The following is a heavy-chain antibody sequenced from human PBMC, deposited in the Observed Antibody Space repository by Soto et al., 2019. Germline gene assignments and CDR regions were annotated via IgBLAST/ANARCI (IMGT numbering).Heavy chain of an antibody. CDR1: GFTFSDYY. D-gene: IGHD5-18*01. V-gene: IGHV3-11*01. CDR3: ARLVRGGNSYGYVDY. CDR2: ISSSGSTI. Sequence: QVQLVESGGGLVKPGGSLRLSCAASGFTFSDYYMTWIRQAPGKGLEWVSYISSSGSTIYYGDSVKGRFSISRDNAQNSLYLQMNSLRAEDTAVYYCARLVRGGNSYGYVDYWGQGTLVTVSS. J-gene: IGHJ4*02.